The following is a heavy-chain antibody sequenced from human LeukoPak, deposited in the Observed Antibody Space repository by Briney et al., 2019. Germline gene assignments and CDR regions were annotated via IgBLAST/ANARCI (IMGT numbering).Heavy chain of an antibody. Sequence: GGSLRLSCAASGFTFSSYGMHWVRQAPGKGLEWVAVISYDGSNKYYADSVKGRFTISRDNSKSTLYLQMNSLRAEDTAVYYCAKRGSGSYFFDYWGQGTLVTVSS. CDR1: GFTFSSYG. V-gene: IGHV3-30*18. D-gene: IGHD1-26*01. CDR2: ISYDGSNK. CDR3: AKRGSGSYFFDY. J-gene: IGHJ4*02.